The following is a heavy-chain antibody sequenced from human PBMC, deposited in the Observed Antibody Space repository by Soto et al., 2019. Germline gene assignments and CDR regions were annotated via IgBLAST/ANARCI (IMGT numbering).Heavy chain of an antibody. CDR1: GGSFSGYY. Sequence: SETLSLTCAVYGGSFSGYYWSWIRQPPGKGLEWIGEINHSGSTNYSPSLKSRVTISVDTSKNQFSLKLSSVTAADTAVYYCALPWFGDAYYYGMDVWGQGTTVTVSS. D-gene: IGHD3-10*01. J-gene: IGHJ6*02. CDR2: INHSGST. CDR3: ALPWFGDAYYYGMDV. V-gene: IGHV4-34*01.